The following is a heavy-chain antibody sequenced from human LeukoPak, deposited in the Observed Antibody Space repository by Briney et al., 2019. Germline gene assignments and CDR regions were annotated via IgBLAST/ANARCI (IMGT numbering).Heavy chain of an antibody. D-gene: IGHD1-26*01. CDR3: AKDENSDPGAFDI. J-gene: IGHJ3*02. V-gene: IGHV3-74*01. CDR1: GFTFSGYW. Sequence: GGSLRLSCAASGFTFSGYWMHWVRQAPGKGLVWVSRIKTDGSNTNYADSVKGRFTISRDNTKNTLYLQMNSLRAEDTAVYYCAKDENSDPGAFDIWGQGTLVTVSS. CDR2: IKTDGSNT.